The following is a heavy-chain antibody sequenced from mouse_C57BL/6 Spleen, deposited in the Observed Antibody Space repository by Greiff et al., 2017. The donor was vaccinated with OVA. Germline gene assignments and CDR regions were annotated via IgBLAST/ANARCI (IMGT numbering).Heavy chain of an antibody. V-gene: IGHV7-1*01. Sequence: EVKLVESGGGLVQSGRSLRLSCATSGFTFSDFYMEWVRQAPGKGLEWIAASRNKANDYTTEYSASVKGRFIVSRDTSQSILYLQMNALRAEDTAIYYCARDERGSSFFDVWGTGTTVTVAS. J-gene: IGHJ1*03. CDR3: ARDERGSSFFDV. CDR2: SRNKANDYTT. D-gene: IGHD1-1*01. CDR1: GFTFSDFY.